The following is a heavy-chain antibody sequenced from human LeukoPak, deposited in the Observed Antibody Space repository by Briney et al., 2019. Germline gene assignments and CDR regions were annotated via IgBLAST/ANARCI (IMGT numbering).Heavy chain of an antibody. J-gene: IGHJ3*02. D-gene: IGHD3-9*01. CDR2: IYYSGST. CDR3: ARETRVDTLDDAFDI. V-gene: IGHV4-31*03. CDR1: GGSISSGGYY. Sequence: SETLSLTCSVSGGSISSGGYYWSWIRQHPGKGLEWIGYIYYSGSTYYNPSLKSRVTISVDTSKNQFSLKLSSVTAADTAVYYCARETRVDTLDDAFDIWGQGTMVTVSS.